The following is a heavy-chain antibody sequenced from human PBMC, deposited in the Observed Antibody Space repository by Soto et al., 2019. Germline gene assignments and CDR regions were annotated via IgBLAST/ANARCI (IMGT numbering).Heavy chain of an antibody. Sequence: GGSLRLSCAASGFTFSSYAMSWVRQAPGKGLEWVSAISGSGGSTYYADSVKGRFTISRDNSKNTLYLQMNSLRAEDTAVYYCAKTIRPFPKYQYYYDSSGYPEQVVEHWGQGTLVTVSS. CDR1: GFTFSSYA. V-gene: IGHV3-23*01. D-gene: IGHD3-22*01. CDR3: AKTIRPFPKYQYYYDSSGYPEQVVEH. J-gene: IGHJ1*01. CDR2: ISGSGGST.